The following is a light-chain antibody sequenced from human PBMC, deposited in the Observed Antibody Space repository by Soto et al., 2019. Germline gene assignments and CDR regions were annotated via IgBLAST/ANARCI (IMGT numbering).Light chain of an antibody. J-gene: IGKJ1*01. CDR2: DAS. CDR3: QQYFNYST. V-gene: IGKV1-5*01. CDR1: QTISSW. Sequence: DIQMTQSPSTLSGSVGDRATITCRASQTISSWLAWYQQKPGKAPRRVIYDASRLAGGGPSRFSGSESGREFTLSIGSVQRDDFATYFCQQYFNYSTFGQGTKVDIK.